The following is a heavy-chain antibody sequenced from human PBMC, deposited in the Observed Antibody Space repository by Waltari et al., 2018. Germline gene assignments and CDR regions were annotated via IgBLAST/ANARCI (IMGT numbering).Heavy chain of an antibody. D-gene: IGHD2-15*01. Sequence: EVQLLESGGGLVQPGGSLRLSCAASGFTFSSCAMSWVRPAPGKGLEWVSAISGSGGSTYYADSVKGRFTISRDNSKNTLYLQMNSLRAEDTAVYYCAKYLLAATNNWFDPWGQGTLVTVSS. J-gene: IGHJ5*02. CDR2: ISGSGGST. CDR3: AKYLLAATNNWFDP. V-gene: IGHV3-23*01. CDR1: GFTFSSCA.